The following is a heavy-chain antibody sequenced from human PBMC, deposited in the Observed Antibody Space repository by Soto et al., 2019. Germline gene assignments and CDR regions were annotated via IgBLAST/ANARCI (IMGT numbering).Heavy chain of an antibody. CDR1: GLTFNIYD. V-gene: IGHV3-30*03. Sequence: ESVGGVVQPGGSLRLSCAASGLTFNIYDMYWVRQAPGKGLEWVALISYDGSNKYYVDSVKGRFTISRDNSNDTLYLQMDNLRPEDTAVYHCAIIHSGSFGFDVWGHGTVVTFS. D-gene: IGHD1-26*01. CDR3: AIIHSGSFGFDV. CDR2: ISYDGSNK. J-gene: IGHJ3*01.